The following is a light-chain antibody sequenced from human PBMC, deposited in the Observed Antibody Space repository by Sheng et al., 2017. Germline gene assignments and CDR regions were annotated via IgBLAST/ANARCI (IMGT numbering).Light chain of an antibody. CDR2: NNN. V-gene: IGLV1-44*01. Sequence: QSVLTQPPSASGAPGQRVAISCSGSSSNIESNYVYWYQQLPGTAPKLLIYNNNQRPSGVPDRFSGSKSGTSASLAISGLQSEDESDYYCAAWDDSLNAWVFGGGTKLTVL. CDR1: SSNIESNY. J-gene: IGLJ3*02. CDR3: AAWDDSLNAWV.